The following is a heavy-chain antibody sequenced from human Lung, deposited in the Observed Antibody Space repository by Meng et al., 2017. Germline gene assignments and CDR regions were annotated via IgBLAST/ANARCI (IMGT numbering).Heavy chain of an antibody. CDR2: INRDGTKP. Sequence: QLVEHGVGLIPTGGSLSLTCAASVFTFTDHWMHWVRQGEGKGLVWVSRINRDGTKPTYADSVKGRFTISRDNAKTTLYLQTNNLRAEDTAFSYCTNERLTHWGQGALVTVSS. V-gene: IGHV3-74*01. CDR1: VFTFTDHW. J-gene: IGHJ1*01. CDR3: TNERLTH. D-gene: IGHD1-1*01.